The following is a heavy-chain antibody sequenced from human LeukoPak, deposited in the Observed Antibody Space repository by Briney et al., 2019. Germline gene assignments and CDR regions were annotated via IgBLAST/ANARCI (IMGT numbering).Heavy chain of an antibody. J-gene: IGHJ3*02. D-gene: IGHD2-21*02. CDR2: INPSGGST. CDR3: ARGGGYCGGDCYAHDAFDI. CDR1: GYTFTSYY. Sequence: ASVKVSCKASGYTFTSYYMHWVRQAPGQGLEWMGIINPSGGSTSYAQKLQGRVTMTRDMSTSTVYMELSSLRSEDTAVYYCARGGGYCGGDCYAHDAFDIWGQGTMVTVSS. V-gene: IGHV1-46*01.